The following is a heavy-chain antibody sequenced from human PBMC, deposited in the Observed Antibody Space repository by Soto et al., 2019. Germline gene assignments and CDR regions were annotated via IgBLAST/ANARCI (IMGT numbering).Heavy chain of an antibody. V-gene: IGHV5-51*01. CDR1: GDSFNIYW. J-gene: IGHJ6*02. CDR2: THPGDSDT. D-gene: IGHD2-15*01. CDR3: ARQGRDGHNQGYGMDV. Sequence: GESLKISCKGSGDSFNIYWIAWVRQMPGKGLEWMGITHPGDSDTKYSPTFEGQVTISTDKSISTAYLQWRSLQTSDTATYYCARQGRDGHNQGYGMDVWGQGTTVTVSS.